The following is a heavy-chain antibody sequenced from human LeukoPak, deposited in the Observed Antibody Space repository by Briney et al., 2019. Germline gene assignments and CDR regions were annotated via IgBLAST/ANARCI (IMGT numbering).Heavy chain of an antibody. J-gene: IGHJ4*02. Sequence: PSETLSLTCTVSGGSIGYYYWIGLRQSPGKGLEWIGFIYYSGSTDYNPSLKSRGTISVDTSRNQISLKLRSVTAADTAVYYCARGAVVLWLGELRLSSTHFGGQGTLVTVSS. CDR2: IYYSGST. D-gene: IGHD3-10*01. CDR1: GGSIGYYY. V-gene: IGHV4-59*01. CDR3: ARGAVVLWLGELRLSSTHF.